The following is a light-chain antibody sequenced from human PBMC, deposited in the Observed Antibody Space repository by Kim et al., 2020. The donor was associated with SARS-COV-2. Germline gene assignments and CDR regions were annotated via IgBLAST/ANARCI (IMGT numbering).Light chain of an antibody. J-gene: IGLJ3*02. CDR2: GKN. Sequence: SSELTQDPAVSVALGQTVRITCQGDSLRRYYASWYQQKSGQAPVLVIYGKNNRPSGIPDRVSGSSSGNTASLTITGAQAEDEADYYCNSRDSSNNHLFGAGTQLTVL. V-gene: IGLV3-19*01. CDR3: NSRDSSNNHL. CDR1: SLRRYY.